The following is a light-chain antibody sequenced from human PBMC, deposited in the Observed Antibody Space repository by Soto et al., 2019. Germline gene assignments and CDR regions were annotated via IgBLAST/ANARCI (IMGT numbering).Light chain of an antibody. V-gene: IGLV2-14*01. CDR2: EVT. Sequence: QSALTQTASVSGSPGQSITISCTGASSDIGDYNYVSWYQKHPGKAPKLIIYEVTNRPSGVPDRFSGSKSGASASLAITGLQSEDEADYYCQSYDSSLSGVVFGGGTQLTVL. CDR1: SSDIGDYNY. CDR3: QSYDSSLSGVV. J-gene: IGLJ2*01.